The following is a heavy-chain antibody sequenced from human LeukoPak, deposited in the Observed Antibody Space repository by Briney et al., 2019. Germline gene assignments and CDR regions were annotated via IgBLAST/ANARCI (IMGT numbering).Heavy chain of an antibody. CDR3: AKWKYSNSGIDDY. D-gene: IGHD6-6*01. CDR1: GFTFSSYA. Sequence: GGSLRLSCAASGFTFSSYAMHWVRQAPGKGLEWVAVISYDGSNKYYADSVKGRFTISRDNSKNTLYLQMNSLRAEDTAVYYCAKWKYSNSGIDDYWGQGTLVTVSS. CDR2: ISYDGSNK. J-gene: IGHJ4*02. V-gene: IGHV3-30-3*02.